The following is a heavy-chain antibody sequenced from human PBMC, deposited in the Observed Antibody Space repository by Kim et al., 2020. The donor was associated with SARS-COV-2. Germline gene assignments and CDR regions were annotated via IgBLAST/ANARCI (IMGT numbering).Heavy chain of an antibody. CDR1: GGFISDYF. Sequence: SETLSLTCIVSGGFISDYFWTWIRQSPGKGLEWIGYTQFSGTTTCNPSLKSRVSVSVDTSKNQFSLTLSSMTVADTAVYHCARGLGVAGMGGGWLDAWGRGALVTVSS. J-gene: IGHJ5*02. V-gene: IGHV4-59*13. CDR2: TQFSGTT. D-gene: IGHD6-19*01. CDR3: ARGLGVAGMGGGWLDA.